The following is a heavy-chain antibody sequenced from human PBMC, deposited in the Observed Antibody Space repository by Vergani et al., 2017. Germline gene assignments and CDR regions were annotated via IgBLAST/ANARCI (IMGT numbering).Heavy chain of an antibody. CDR2: MDYSGST. Sequence: QVQLQESGPGLVKPSETLSLTCTVSGDSVIITDYHWGWIRQPPGKGLEWIGSMDYSGSTSYNPSLESRISISFETPKNQFSLRLTSVTAADTAVYYCASKRGACRAAYCHSYDVWGPGTLVGVSS. CDR1: GDSVIITDYH. D-gene: IGHD2-15*01. J-gene: IGHJ4*02. V-gene: IGHV4-39*01. CDR3: ASKRGACRAAYCHSYDV.